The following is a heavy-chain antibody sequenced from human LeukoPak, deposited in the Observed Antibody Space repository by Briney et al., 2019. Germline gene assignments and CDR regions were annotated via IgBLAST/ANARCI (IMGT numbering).Heavy chain of an antibody. CDR2: IYHSGST. Sequence: SQTLSLNSAGSGGSISSVGYSRHWLRQPPGKVLEWIGYIYHSGSTHYIPSLKSRVTRSVDRSKYQFALKLSSVTAADTAGYYCARALSDSSGYYYPHGFDYWGERTLVTVSS. V-gene: IGHV4-30-2*01. J-gene: IGHJ4*02. CDR1: GGSISSVGYS. D-gene: IGHD3-22*01. CDR3: ARALSDSSGYYYPHGFDY.